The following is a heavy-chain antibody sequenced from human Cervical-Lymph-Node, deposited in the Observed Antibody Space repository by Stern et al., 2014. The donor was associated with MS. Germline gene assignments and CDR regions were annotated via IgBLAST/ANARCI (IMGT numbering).Heavy chain of an antibody. D-gene: IGHD2-8*02. CDR3: AKHACTGAACPFDL. CDR1: GDSISSYTHY. V-gene: IGHV4-39*01. Sequence: QLQLQESGPGLVKPSETLSLTCAVSGDSISSYTHYWAWIRQPPGKGLEWIGGVYYSGATYYNTSLKSTVTISVDTSKNHFSLGLNSVTAADTAVYYCAKHACTGAACPFDLWGQGTLVTVSS. J-gene: IGHJ4*02. CDR2: VYYSGAT.